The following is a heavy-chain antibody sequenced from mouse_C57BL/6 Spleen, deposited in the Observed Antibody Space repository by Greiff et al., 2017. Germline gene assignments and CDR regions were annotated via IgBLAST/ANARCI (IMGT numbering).Heavy chain of an antibody. CDR1: GYAFSSYW. Sequence: QVQLQQSGAELVKPGASVKISCKASGYAFSSYWMNWVKQRPGKGLEWIGQIYPGDGDTTSNGKFKGKATLTGDKSSSTGYMQLISMSCEDSAVYFCARVLRRGYYFDYWGQGTTLTVSS. D-gene: IGHD2-12*01. CDR2: IYPGDGDT. CDR3: ARVLRRGYYFDY. J-gene: IGHJ2*01. V-gene: IGHV1-80*01.